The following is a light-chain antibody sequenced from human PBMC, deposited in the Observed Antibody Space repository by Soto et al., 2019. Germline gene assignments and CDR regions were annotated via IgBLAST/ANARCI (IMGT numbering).Light chain of an antibody. V-gene: IGKV3-15*01. Sequence: EIVLTHSPGTLSLSPGDRATLSCCASQSVGSRLAWYQQKPGQAPRLLIYGASTRATGIPARFSGSGSGTEFTLTISSLQSEDFAVYYCQQYNNWPPATFGQGTKVDIK. CDR2: GAS. CDR3: QQYNNWPPAT. J-gene: IGKJ1*01. CDR1: QSVGSR.